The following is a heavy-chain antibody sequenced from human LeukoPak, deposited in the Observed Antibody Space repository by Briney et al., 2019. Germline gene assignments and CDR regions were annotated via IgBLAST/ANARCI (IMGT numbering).Heavy chain of an antibody. CDR2: IYYSGST. J-gene: IGHJ3*02. D-gene: IGHD3-3*02. V-gene: IGHV4-31*03. CDR1: GGSISSGGYY. Sequence: PSETLSLTCTVSGGSISSGGYYWSWIRQHPGKGLEWIGYIYYSGSTYYNPSLKSRVTISVDTSKNQFSLKLSSVTAADTAVYYCARVCRIFRVVIYAFDIWGQGTMVTVSS. CDR3: ARVCRIFRVVIYAFDI.